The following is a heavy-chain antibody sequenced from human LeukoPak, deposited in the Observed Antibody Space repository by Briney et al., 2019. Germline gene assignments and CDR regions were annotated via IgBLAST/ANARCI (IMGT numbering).Heavy chain of an antibody. J-gene: IGHJ6*02. CDR2: IYYSGST. D-gene: IGHD3-22*01. Sequence: PSETLSLTCTVSGGSISSYYWSWIRQPPGKGLEWIGYIYYSGSTNYNPSLKSRVTISVDTSKNQFSLKLSSVTAADTAVYYCARHLLYYYDSGGYSSYYYGMDVWGQGTTVTVSS. V-gene: IGHV4-59*08. CDR1: GGSISSYY. CDR3: ARHLLYYYDSGGYSSYYYGMDV.